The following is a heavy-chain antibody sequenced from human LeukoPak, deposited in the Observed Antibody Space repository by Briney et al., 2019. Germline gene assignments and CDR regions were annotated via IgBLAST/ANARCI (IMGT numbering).Heavy chain of an antibody. V-gene: IGHV4-39*02. CDR3: AREIAVAGTSWFDP. Sequence: XXXXXXXPGKGLXWIGSIYYSGSTYYNPSLKSRVTISVDTSKNQFSLKLSSVTAADTAVYYCAREIAVAGTSWFDPWGQGTLVTVSS. CDR2: IYYSGST. D-gene: IGHD6-19*01. J-gene: IGHJ5*02.